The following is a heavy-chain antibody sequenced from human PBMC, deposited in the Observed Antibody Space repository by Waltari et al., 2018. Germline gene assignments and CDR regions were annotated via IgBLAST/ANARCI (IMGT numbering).Heavy chain of an antibody. CDR3: AKGLDLFDS. CDR1: GFNFSSYA. D-gene: IGHD6-19*01. V-gene: IGHV3-23*01. CDR2: ISASGVST. J-gene: IGHJ4*02. Sequence: EVQLLESGGGLVQPGGSLELCCKASGFNFSSYAISWVRQSPEKGLEWVSGISASGVSTYYADSVKGRFTISRDNSKKTLYLQMNSLRAEDTAVYYCAKGLDLFDSWGQGTLVTVSS.